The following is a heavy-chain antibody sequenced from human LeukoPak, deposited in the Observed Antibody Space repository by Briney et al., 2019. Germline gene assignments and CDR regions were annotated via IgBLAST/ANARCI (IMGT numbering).Heavy chain of an antibody. CDR3: ARGPYSSGWPDFQH. Sequence: SQTLSLTRAISGDSVSSNSAAWNWIRQSPSRGLEWLGRTYYRSKWYNDYAVSVKSRITINPDTSKNQFSLQLNSVTPEDTAVYYCARGPYSSGWPDFQHWGQGTLVTVSS. CDR1: GDSVSSNSAA. J-gene: IGHJ1*01. CDR2: TYYRSKWYN. V-gene: IGHV6-1*01. D-gene: IGHD6-19*01.